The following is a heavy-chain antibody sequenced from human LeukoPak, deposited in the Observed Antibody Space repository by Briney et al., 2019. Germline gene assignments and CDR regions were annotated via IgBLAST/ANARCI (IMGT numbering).Heavy chain of an antibody. V-gene: IGHV4-59*01. CDR1: GGSIGTYY. J-gene: IGHJ4*02. D-gene: IGHD3-10*01. CDR3: ARAYASGSYTLDF. CDR2: IYYNGGT. Sequence: SETLSLTCTVPGGSIGTYYWSWIRQPPGKGLEWIGYIYYNGGTNYNPSLKSRVTISVDTSNNQFSLKLSSVTAADTAVYYCARAYASGSYTLDFWGQGTLVSVSS.